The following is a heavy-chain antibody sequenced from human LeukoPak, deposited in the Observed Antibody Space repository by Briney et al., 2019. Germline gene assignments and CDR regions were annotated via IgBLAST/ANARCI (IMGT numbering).Heavy chain of an antibody. J-gene: IGHJ4*02. CDR3: ARLTIFDLDFDY. CDR2: IYYSGST. V-gene: IGHV4-59*01. Sequence: SETLSLTCTVSGGSISSYYWSWIRQPPGKGLEWIGYIYYSGSTNYNPSLKSRVTISVDTSKNQFSLKLSSVTAADTAVYYCARLTIFDLDFDYWGQGTLVTVSS. D-gene: IGHD3-3*01. CDR1: GGSISSYY.